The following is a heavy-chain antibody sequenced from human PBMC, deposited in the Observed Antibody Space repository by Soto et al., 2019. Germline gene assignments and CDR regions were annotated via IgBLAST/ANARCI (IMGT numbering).Heavy chain of an antibody. CDR2: ICLTGRT. V-gene: IGHV4-31*03. Sequence: PSETLSLTCPVSGGSISSGGYYWSWIRPHPGQGLEWIGYICLTGRTYDTPSLKSRVTISVDTSKNSFSLKLSSVTAADTAVYYCARGGKGIRYTKSIAVAGSPFDYWGQGTLVNVSS. CDR1: GGSISSGGYY. D-gene: IGHD6-19*01. J-gene: IGHJ4*02. CDR3: ARGGKGIRYTKSIAVAGSPFDY.